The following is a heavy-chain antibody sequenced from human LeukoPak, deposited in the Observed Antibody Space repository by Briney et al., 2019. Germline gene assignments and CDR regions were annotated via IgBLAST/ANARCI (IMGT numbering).Heavy chain of an antibody. CDR1: AFTFSNFW. CDR3: WSSATWDY. D-gene: IGHD3-9*01. CDR2: INQDGSEK. V-gene: IGHV3-7*01. Sequence: GGSLRLSCAASAFTFSNFWMSWVRQAPGKGLEWVANINQDGSEKYYVDSVKGRFTISRDNAKNSLYLQMNSLRAEDTAVYFDWSSATWDYWGQGTLVTVSS. J-gene: IGHJ4*02.